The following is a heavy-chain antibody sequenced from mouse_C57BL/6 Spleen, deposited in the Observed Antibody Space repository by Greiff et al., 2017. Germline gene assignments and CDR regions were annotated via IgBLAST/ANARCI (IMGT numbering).Heavy chain of an antibody. J-gene: IGHJ2*01. D-gene: IGHD2-3*01. CDR1: GFNIKDYY. CDR3: ARSRWLSHYDY. Sequence: VQLQQSGAELVKPGASVKLSCTASGFNIKDYYMHWVKQRTEQGLEWIGRFDPEDGETKSAPKFQGKATITADTSSNTAYLQLSSLTSEDTAVYYCARSRWLSHYDYWGQGATLSVAS. CDR2: FDPEDGET. V-gene: IGHV14-2*01.